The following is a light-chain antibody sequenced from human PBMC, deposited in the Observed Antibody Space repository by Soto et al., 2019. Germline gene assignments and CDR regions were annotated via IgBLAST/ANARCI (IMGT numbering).Light chain of an antibody. J-gene: IGKJ5*01. V-gene: IGKV3D-20*02. CDR2: GAS. CDR3: QQRHMWPIT. CDR1: QSISSSY. Sequence: EIVLTQSPGTLSLSQGERATLSCRASQSISSSYLAWYQQKPGQAPRLLIHGASSRATGIPDRFSGSGSGTDFTLTISSLEPEDSAVYYCQQRHMWPITFGQGTRLEV.